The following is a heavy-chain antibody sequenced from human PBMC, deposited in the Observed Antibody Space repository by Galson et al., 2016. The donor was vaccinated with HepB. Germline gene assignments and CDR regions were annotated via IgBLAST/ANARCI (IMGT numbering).Heavy chain of an antibody. CDR3: AKESPYSNVRQYYLEN. J-gene: IGHJ4*01. CDR2: ISGVSDRT. Sequence: LSLSCAASGFTFSNYAMSWVRQAPGKGPEWVSAISGVSDRTYYAGSMKDRFIISRDDSRNMLFLQLNSLRAEDTAIYYCAKESPYSNVRQYYLENWGLGTLVTVSS. V-gene: IGHV3-23*01. D-gene: IGHD4-11*01. CDR1: GFTFSNYA.